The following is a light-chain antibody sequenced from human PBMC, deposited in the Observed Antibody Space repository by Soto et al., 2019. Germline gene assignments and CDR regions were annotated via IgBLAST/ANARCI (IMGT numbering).Light chain of an antibody. V-gene: IGKV3-20*01. CDR3: QQYGSLPWT. Sequence: EIVLTQSPGTLSLSPGEKATLSCRASQSVSSNYLAWYQQKPGQAPRPLIYGASSRAIGIPDRFSGSGSGTDFTLTISRLEPEDFVVYYCQQYGSLPWTFGQGTKV. CDR1: QSVSSNY. CDR2: GAS. J-gene: IGKJ1*01.